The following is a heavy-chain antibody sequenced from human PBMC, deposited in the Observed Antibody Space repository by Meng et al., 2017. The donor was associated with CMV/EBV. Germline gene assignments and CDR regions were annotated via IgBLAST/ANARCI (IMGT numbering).Heavy chain of an antibody. J-gene: IGHJ4*02. CDR2: ISGSGGST. V-gene: IGHV3-23*01. CDR1: GFTFSSYA. Sequence: GESLKISCAASGFTFSSYAMSWVRQAPGKGLEWVSAISGSGGSTYYADSVKGRFTLSRDNAKNSLYLQMNSLRAEDTALYYCAKGDGAGTAYYFDYWGQGTLVTVSS. CDR3: AKGDGAGTAYYFDY. D-gene: IGHD6-13*01.